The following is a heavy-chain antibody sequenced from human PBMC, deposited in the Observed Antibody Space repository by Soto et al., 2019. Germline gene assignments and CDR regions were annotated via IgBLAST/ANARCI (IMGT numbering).Heavy chain of an antibody. V-gene: IGHV4-4*07. CDR3: ARDDYKDGGNNWFDP. CDR1: GGSITNYY. J-gene: IGHJ5*02. D-gene: IGHD3-16*01. Sequence: PSETLSLTCTVSGGSITNYYWSWIRQPAGKGLKWIGRIYTKERTNYNLSFRNRVTMSVDTSKNQFSLKLDAVTAADTAVYYCARDDYKDGGNNWFDPWGQGTLVTVSS. CDR2: IYTKERT.